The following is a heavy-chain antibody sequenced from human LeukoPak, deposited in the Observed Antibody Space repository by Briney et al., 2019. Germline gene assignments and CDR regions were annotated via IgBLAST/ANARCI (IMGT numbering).Heavy chain of an antibody. CDR3: ARDLDSLDAFDI. CDR1: GGSISSYY. CDR2: IYYSGST. V-gene: IGHV4-59*01. J-gene: IGHJ3*02. Sequence: SETLSLTCTVSGGSISSYYWSWIRQPPGKGLEWIGYIYYSGSTNYNPSLKSRVTISVDTSKNQLSLKLSSVTAADTAVYYCARDLDSLDAFDIWGQGTMVTVPS. D-gene: IGHD5-18*01.